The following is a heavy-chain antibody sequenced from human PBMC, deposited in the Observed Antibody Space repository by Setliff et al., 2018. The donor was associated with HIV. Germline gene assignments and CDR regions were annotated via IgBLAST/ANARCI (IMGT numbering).Heavy chain of an antibody. CDR3: AGSRGYFVKAD. D-gene: IGHD3-22*01. Sequence: GESLKISCAASGFSFARHGMSWVRQAPGKGLEWVANINQNGREKYYVDSVKGRFTISRDNVKNSVYLQMNSLRGEDTAVYYCAGSRGYFVKADWGQGTLVTVSS. J-gene: IGHJ4*02. CDR1: GFSFARHG. CDR2: INQNGREK. V-gene: IGHV3-7*01.